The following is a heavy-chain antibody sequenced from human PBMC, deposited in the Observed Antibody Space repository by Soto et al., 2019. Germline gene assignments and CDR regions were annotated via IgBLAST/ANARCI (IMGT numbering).Heavy chain of an antibody. CDR1: GFTFSSYA. CDR3: ARNGPANIVATTTTYYFDY. D-gene: IGHD5-12*01. Sequence: SLRLSCAASGFTFSSYAMSWVRQAPGKGLEWVSAISGSGGSTYYSTSLKTRLTISKDTSKNQVVLTMTNLDPVDTATYYCARNGPANIVATTTTYYFDYWGQGTLVTVSS. CDR2: ISGSGGST. J-gene: IGHJ4*02. V-gene: IGHV3-23*01.